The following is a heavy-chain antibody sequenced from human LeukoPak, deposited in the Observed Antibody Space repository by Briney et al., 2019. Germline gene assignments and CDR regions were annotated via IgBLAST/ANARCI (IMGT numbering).Heavy chain of an antibody. V-gene: IGHV3-30*04. J-gene: IGHJ3*02. CDR1: GFTFSSYA. CDR2: ISYDGSNK. Sequence: GRSLRLSCAASGFTFSSYAMHWVRQAPGKGLEWVAVISYDGSNKYYADSVKGRFTISRGNSKNTLYLQMNSLRAEDTAVYYCARDLNSGYDDDAFDIWGQGTMVTVSS. CDR3: ARDLNSGYDDDAFDI. D-gene: IGHD5-12*01.